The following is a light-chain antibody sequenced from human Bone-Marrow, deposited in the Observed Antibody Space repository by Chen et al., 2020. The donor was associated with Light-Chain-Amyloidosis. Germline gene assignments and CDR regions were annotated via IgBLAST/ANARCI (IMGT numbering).Light chain of an antibody. CDR1: SSDVGSYNL. Sequence: QSALTQPASVSGSPGQSITISCTGTSSDVGSYNLVSWYQQHPGKVPNLMIYDDSKRPSGVSDRFSGSKSGNTASLTISGLQAEDEADYDCSSYAGGTTFVIFGGGTKLTVL. J-gene: IGLJ2*01. CDR2: DDS. V-gene: IGLV2-23*02. CDR3: SSYAGGTTFVI.